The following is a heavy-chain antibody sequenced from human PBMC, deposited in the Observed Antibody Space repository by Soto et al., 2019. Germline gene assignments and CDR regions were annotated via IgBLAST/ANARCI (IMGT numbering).Heavy chain of an antibody. CDR1: GYTFHNHG. CDR2: ISGLDGKT. CDR3: AREGRRIPGATGIDY. J-gene: IGHJ4*02. Sequence: ASVKVSCKASGYTFHNHGISWVRQAPGQGLEWLGWISGLDGKTKYAQRLQGRVTMTTDTSTSTAYMELRSLRSDDTAVYYCAREGRRIPGATGIDYWGQGTLVTVSS. D-gene: IGHD2-2*01. V-gene: IGHV1-18*04.